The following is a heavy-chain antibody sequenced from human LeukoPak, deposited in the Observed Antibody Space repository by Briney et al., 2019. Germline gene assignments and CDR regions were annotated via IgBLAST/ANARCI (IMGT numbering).Heavy chain of an antibody. D-gene: IGHD2-2*01. J-gene: IGHJ4*02. CDR3: ARGLGRYCSSTSCHGGGDY. V-gene: IGHV1-8*03. CDR1: GYTFTSYD. CDR2: MNPNSGNT. Sequence: ASVKVSCKASGYTFTSYDINWVRQATGQGLEWMGWMNPNSGNTGYAQKFQGRVTITRNTSISTAYMELSSLRSEDTVVYYCARGLGRYCSSTSCHGGGDYWGQGTLVTVSS.